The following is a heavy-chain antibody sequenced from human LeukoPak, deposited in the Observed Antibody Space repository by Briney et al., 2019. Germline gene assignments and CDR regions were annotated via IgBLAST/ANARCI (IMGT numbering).Heavy chain of an antibody. D-gene: IGHD2-15*01. CDR3: ARDLRLDCSGGSCYPPD. V-gene: IGHV1-2*02. Sequence: ASVKVSCKASGYTFTGYYMHWVRQAPGQGLEWMGWINPNSGGTNYAQKFQGRVTMTRDTSISTAYMELSRLRSDDTAVYYCARDLRLDCSGGSCYPPDWGQGTLVTVSS. J-gene: IGHJ4*02. CDR1: GYTFTGYY. CDR2: INPNSGGT.